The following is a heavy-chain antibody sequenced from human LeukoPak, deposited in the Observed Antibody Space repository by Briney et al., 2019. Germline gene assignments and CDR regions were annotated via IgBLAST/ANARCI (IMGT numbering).Heavy chain of an antibody. Sequence: SVKVSCKASGGTFSSYAISWVRQAPGQGREWMGGIIPIFGTANYAQKFQGRVTITTDESTSTAYMELSSLRSEDTAVYYCASSPVVVASSGYYSYYMDVWGKGTTVTVSS. CDR1: GGTFSSYA. J-gene: IGHJ6*03. V-gene: IGHV1-69*05. D-gene: IGHD3-22*01. CDR3: ASSPVVVASSGYYSYYMDV. CDR2: IIPIFGTA.